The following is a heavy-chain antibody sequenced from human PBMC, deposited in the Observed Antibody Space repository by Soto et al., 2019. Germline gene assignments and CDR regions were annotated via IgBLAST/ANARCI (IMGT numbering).Heavy chain of an antibody. CDR2: MNPNSGNT. Sequence: ASVKVYCKASGYTFTSYDINWVRQATGQGLEWMGWMNPNSGNTGYAQKFQGRVTMTRNTSISTAYMELSSLRSEDTAVYYCAILPGAYYYGLWFPEYYYYAMYVRGQRTTVTFS. J-gene: IGHJ6*02. D-gene: IGHD3-10*01. V-gene: IGHV1-8*01. CDR3: AILPGAYYYGLWFPEYYYYAMYV. CDR1: GYTFTSYD.